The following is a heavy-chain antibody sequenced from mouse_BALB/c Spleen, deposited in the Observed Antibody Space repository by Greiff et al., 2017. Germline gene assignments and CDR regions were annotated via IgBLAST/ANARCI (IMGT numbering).Heavy chain of an antibody. CDR1: GFTFSSFG. CDR3: ARFDGYYSYYAMDY. D-gene: IGHD2-3*01. Sequence: EVQLVESGGGLVQPGGSRKLSCAASGFTFSSFGMHWVRQAPEKGLEWVAYISSGSSTIYYADTVKGRFTISRDNPKNTLFLQMTSLRSEDTAMYYCARFDGYYSYYAMDYWGQGTSVTVSS. V-gene: IGHV5-17*02. J-gene: IGHJ4*01. CDR2: ISSGSSTI.